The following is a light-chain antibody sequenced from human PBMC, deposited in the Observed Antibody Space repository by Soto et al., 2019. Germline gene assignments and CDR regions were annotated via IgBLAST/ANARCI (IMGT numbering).Light chain of an antibody. J-gene: IGKJ4*01. V-gene: IGKV3-15*01. Sequence: EIVMTQSPATLSVSPGERATLSCRASQSLSGNLAWYQHKPGQAPRVLIYAASTRATGIPARFSGSGSGTEFTLTISSLQSEDFALYYCQQYNNWPLTLGGGTKVEIK. CDR3: QQYNNWPLT. CDR2: AAS. CDR1: QSLSGN.